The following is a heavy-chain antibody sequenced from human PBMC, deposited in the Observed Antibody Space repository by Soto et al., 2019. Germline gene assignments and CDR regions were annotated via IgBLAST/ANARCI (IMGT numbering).Heavy chain of an antibody. V-gene: IGHV4-59*01. D-gene: IGHD2-21*01. Sequence: PSETLSLTCTVSGASISTYYWSWIRQPPGKGPEWIGYISNSGLTKYNPSLKSRVTISVDTSKNHLSLNLSSVSAADTAVYFCARDYSNYFDYWGQGTQVTV. J-gene: IGHJ4*02. CDR3: ARDYSNYFDY. CDR1: GASISTYY. CDR2: ISNSGLT.